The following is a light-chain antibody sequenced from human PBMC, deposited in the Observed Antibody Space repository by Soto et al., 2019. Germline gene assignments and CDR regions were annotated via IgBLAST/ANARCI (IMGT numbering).Light chain of an antibody. CDR2: KAS. Sequence: DIQMTQSPSTLSGSVGDRVTITCRASQTISSWLAWYQQKPGKAPKLLIYKASTLKSGVPSRFSGSESGTEFTLTISSLQPDDFATYYCQHYNSYSEAFGQRTKVELK. CDR1: QTISSW. CDR3: QHYNSYSEA. V-gene: IGKV1-5*03. J-gene: IGKJ1*01.